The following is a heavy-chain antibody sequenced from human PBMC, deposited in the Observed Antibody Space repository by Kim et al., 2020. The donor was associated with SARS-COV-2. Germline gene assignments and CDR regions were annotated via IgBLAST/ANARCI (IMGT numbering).Heavy chain of an antibody. CDR3: ASNGGMVRGVTTFDY. J-gene: IGHJ4*02. D-gene: IGHD3-10*01. Sequence: GGSLRLSCAASGFTFSSYGMHWVRQAPGKGLEWVAVISYDGSNKYYADSVKGRFTISRDNSKNTLYLQMNSLRAEDTAVYYCASNGGMVRGVTTFDYWGQGTLVTVSS. V-gene: IGHV3-33*05. CDR2: ISYDGSNK. CDR1: GFTFSSYG.